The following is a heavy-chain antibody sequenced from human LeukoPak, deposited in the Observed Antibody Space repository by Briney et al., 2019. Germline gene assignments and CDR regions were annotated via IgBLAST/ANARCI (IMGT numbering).Heavy chain of an antibody. CDR2: IYYSGST. CDR1: GGSISSSSYY. D-gene: IGHD3-22*01. V-gene: IGHV4-39*01. Sequence: PSETLSLTCTVSGGSISSSSYYWGWIRQPPGKGLEWIGSIYYSGSTYYNPSLKSRVTISVDTSKNQFSLKLSSVTAADTAVYYCARPDSSGYYFYFGYWGQGTLVTVSS. CDR3: ARPDSSGYYFYFGY. J-gene: IGHJ4*02.